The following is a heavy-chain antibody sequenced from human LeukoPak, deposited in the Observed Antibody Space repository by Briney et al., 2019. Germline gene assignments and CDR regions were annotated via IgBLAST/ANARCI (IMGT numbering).Heavy chain of an antibody. V-gene: IGHV4-61*01. CDR2: IYYSGST. D-gene: IGHD3-10*01. Sequence: SETLSLTCLVSGGSIRSGNYYWGWIRQPPGKGLEWIGYIYYSGSTNYNPSLKSRVTISVDTSKNQFSLKLSSVTAADTAVYYCARLSGDWFDPWGQGTLVTVSS. CDR1: GGSIRSGNYY. J-gene: IGHJ5*02. CDR3: ARLSGDWFDP.